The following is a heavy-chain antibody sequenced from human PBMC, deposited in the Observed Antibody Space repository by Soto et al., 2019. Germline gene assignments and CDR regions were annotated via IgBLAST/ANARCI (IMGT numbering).Heavy chain of an antibody. V-gene: IGHV3-48*02. J-gene: IGHJ6*02. CDR2: ISSSSSTI. CDR3: AGGYSYGRLEYYYSMDV. Sequence: VGSLRLSCAASGFTFSSYSMNWVRQAPGTGLEWVSYISSSSSTIYYADSVKGRFTISRDNAKNSLYLQMNSLRDEDTAVYYCAGGYSYGRLEYYYSMDVWGQGTTVTVSS. D-gene: IGHD5-18*01. CDR1: GFTFSSYS.